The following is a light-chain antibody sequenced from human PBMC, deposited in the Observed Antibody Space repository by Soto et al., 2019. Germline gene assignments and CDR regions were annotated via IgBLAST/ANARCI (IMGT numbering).Light chain of an antibody. Sequence: EIVLTHAPGTLSLSPGQRATLSCRASESISRDYLAWYQQRLGQAPRLLIYGASSGATGIPDRFSGSGSGTDFTLTISSLEPEDFAVYYCQQRSNWPPFAFGQGTRLEIK. CDR3: QQRSNWPPFA. CDR2: GAS. V-gene: IGKV3D-20*02. CDR1: ESISRDY. J-gene: IGKJ5*01.